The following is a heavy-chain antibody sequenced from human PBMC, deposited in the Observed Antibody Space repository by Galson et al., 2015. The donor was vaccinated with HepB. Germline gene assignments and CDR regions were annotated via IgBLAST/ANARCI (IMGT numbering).Heavy chain of an antibody. CDR1: GFTFSSYA. J-gene: IGHJ4*02. D-gene: IGHD2-15*01. Sequence: GSLRLSCAASGFTFSSYAMSWVRQAPGKGLEWVSAISGSGGSTYYADSVKGRFPISRDNSKNTLYLQMNSLRAEDTAVYYCAKRCCEGIVVVVAANDYWGQGTLVTVSS. CDR3: AKRCCEGIVVVVAANDY. CDR2: ISGSGGST. V-gene: IGHV3-23*01.